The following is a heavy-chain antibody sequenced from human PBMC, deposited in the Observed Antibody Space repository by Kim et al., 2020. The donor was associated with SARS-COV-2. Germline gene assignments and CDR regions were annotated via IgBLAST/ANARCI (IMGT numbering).Heavy chain of an antibody. CDR2: ISGSGGST. J-gene: IGHJ4*02. CDR3: AKVGIAAVGGPGSYFDY. D-gene: IGHD6-13*01. CDR1: GFTFSSYA. Sequence: GGSLRLSCAASGFTFSSYAMSWVRQAPGKGLEWVSAISGSGGSTYYADSVKGRFTISRDNSKNTLYLQMNSLRAEDTAVYYCAKVGIAAVGGPGSYFDYWGEGTLVTVSS. V-gene: IGHV3-23*01.